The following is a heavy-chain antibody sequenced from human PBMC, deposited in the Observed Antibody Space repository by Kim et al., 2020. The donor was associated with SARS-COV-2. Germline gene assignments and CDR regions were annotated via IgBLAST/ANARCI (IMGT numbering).Heavy chain of an antibody. V-gene: IGHV3-30*18. D-gene: IGHD3-10*01. CDR3: AKGGRRPLYYGSAWPWFDP. Sequence: GGSLRLSCAASGFTFSSYGMHWVRQAPGKGLEWVAVISYDGSNKYYADSVKGRFTISRDNSKNTLYLQMNSLRAEDTAVYYCAKGGRRPLYYGSAWPWFDPWGQGTLVTVSS. J-gene: IGHJ5*02. CDR2: ISYDGSNK. CDR1: GFTFSSYG.